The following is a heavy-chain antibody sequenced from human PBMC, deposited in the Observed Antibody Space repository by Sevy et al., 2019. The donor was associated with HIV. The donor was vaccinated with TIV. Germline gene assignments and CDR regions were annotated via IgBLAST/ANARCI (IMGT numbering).Heavy chain of an antibody. CDR3: ARVDSSGWYDVDY. J-gene: IGHJ4*02. CDR1: GGSISSYY. D-gene: IGHD6-19*01. V-gene: IGHV4-59*01. CDR2: IYYSGST. Sequence: SETLSLTCIVSGGSISSYYWSWIRQPPGKGLEWIGYIYYSGSTNYNPSLKSRVTISVDTSKNQFSLKLSSVTAADTAVYYCARVDSSGWYDVDYWGQGTLVTVSS.